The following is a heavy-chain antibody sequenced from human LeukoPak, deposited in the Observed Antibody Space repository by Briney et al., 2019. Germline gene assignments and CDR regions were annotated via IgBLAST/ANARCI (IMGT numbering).Heavy chain of an antibody. CDR2: ISSSSSYI. J-gene: IGHJ6*03. CDR1: GFTFSSYS. CDR3: AREGGYLNYYYYMDV. V-gene: IGHV3-21*01. D-gene: IGHD3-22*01. Sequence: GGSLRLSCAASGFTFSSYSMNWVRQAPGKGLEWVSSISSSSSYIYYADSVKGRFTISRDNAKNSLYLQMNSLRAEDTAVYYCAREGGYLNYYYYMDVWGKGATVTISS.